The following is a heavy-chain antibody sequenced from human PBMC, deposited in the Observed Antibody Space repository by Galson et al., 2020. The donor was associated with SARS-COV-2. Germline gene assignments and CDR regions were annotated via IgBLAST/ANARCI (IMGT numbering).Heavy chain of an antibody. J-gene: IGHJ4*02. CDR2: INSDGSAT. Sequence: GESLKISCAASGFTFSTYWMHWVRQAPGKGLVWVARINSDGSATNYADSVKGRFTISRDNANNTLYLQMNSLRAGDTAVYYCSTVLANWGRGTLVTVSA. CDR1: GFTFSTYW. CDR3: STVLAN. V-gene: IGHV3-74*01.